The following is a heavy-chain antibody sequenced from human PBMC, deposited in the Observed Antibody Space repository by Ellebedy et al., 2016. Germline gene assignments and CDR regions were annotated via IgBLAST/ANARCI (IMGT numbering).Heavy chain of an antibody. CDR2: IFSGRHT. CDR3: ARAEGYKYALDS. V-gene: IGHV3-53*05. CDR1: GFTVTTNY. D-gene: IGHD5-18*01. J-gene: IGHJ4*02. Sequence: GGSLRLXCAASGFTVTTNYMTWVRQAPGGGLEWVSVIFSGRHTSYADSVKGRFTTSTDNSKNTLFLQMNSLRPEDTAVYYCARAEGYKYALDSWGLGTLVIVSP.